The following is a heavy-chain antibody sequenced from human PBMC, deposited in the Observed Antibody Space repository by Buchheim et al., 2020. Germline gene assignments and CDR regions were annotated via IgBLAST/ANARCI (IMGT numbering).Heavy chain of an antibody. V-gene: IGHV3-23*01. CDR3: AKVGSSSGPPLNWFDP. CDR2: ISGGDST. CDR1: GFAFSNYA. D-gene: IGHD6-6*01. Sequence: EVQLLESGGGLVQPGGSLRLSCAASGFAFSNYAMSWVRQAPGKGLEWVSTISGGDSTYYADSVKGRFSISRDNSKNTLYLQMNSLRAEDTAVYYCAKVGSSSGPPLNWFDPWGQGTL. J-gene: IGHJ5*02.